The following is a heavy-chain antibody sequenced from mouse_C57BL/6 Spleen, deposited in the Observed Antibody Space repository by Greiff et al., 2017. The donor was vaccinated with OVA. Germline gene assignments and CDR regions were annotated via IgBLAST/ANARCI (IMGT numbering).Heavy chain of an antibody. CDR3: AREDFWNFYAMDY. V-gene: IGHV3-6*01. CDR2: ISYDGSN. Sequence: DVKLQESGPGLVKPSQSLSLTCSVTGYSITSGYYWNWIRQFPGNKLEWMGYISYDGSNNYNPSLKNRISITRDTSKNQFFLKLNSVTTEDTATYYCAREDFWNFYAMDYWGQGTSVTVSS. J-gene: IGHJ4*01. CDR1: GYSITSGYY.